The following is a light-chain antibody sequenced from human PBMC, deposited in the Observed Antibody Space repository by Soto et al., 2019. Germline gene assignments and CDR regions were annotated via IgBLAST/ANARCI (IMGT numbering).Light chain of an antibody. J-gene: IGKJ1*01. Sequence: EIVLTQSPGTLSLSPGERATLSCRASQSASSSYLAWYQQKPGQAPRLLIYGASSRATGIPDGFSGSGSGPDFTLAISGLEPEDFAVYYCRQYSSSPGTFGQGTKVDIK. CDR3: RQYSSSPGT. CDR1: QSASSSY. V-gene: IGKV3-20*01. CDR2: GAS.